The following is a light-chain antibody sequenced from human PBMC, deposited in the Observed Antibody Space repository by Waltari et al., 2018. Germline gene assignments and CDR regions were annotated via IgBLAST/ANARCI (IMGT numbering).Light chain of an antibody. CDR1: QIISSY. J-gene: IGKJ1*01. Sequence: DNQMPQSPSYLSASIDDWAPATCRASQIISSYLYWYQQKPGKAPKLLIYAASSLQSGVPSRFSGSGSGTDFTLTISSLQPEDFATYYCQQSYSTPGTFGQGTKVEIK. CDR3: QQSYSTPGT. CDR2: AAS. V-gene: IGKV1-39*01.